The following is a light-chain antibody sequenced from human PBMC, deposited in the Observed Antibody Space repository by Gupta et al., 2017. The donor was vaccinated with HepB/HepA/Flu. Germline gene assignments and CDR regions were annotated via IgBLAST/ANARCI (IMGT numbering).Light chain of an antibody. Sequence: QSVLTQPPSVSAAPGQKVTISCSGSSSNIGNNYVSWYQQLPGTAPKLLIYDNNKRPSGIPDRFSGSKSGTSATLGSTGLQTGDEADYYCGTGDSSRSAVVFGGGTKLTVL. CDR3: GTGDSSRSAVV. CDR1: SSNIGNNY. CDR2: DNN. J-gene: IGLJ2*01. V-gene: IGLV1-51*01.